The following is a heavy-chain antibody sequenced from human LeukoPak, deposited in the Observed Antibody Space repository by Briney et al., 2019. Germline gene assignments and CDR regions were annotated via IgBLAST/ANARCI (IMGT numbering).Heavy chain of an antibody. CDR3: ASPTLVPAAWEDDAFDI. CDR2: IIPIVDLV. CDR1: GTFSSHA. D-gene: IGHD2-2*01. V-gene: IGHV1-69*04. Sequence: SVKVSCRASGTFSSHAITWVRQAPGQGLEWMGRIIPIVDLVNSAQKFQGRVTLTADKSTTTAYMELSSLRFEDTAVYYCASPTLVPAAWEDDAFDIWGQGTMVTVSS. J-gene: IGHJ3*02.